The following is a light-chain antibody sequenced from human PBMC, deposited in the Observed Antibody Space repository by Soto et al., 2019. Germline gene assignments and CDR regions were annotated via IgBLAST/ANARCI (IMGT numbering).Light chain of an antibody. V-gene: IGKV3-11*01. CDR2: DAS. CDR3: QQRGNWPPIT. J-gene: IGKJ5*01. CDR1: QSVSSY. Sequence: PGERATLSCRASQSVSSYLAWYQQKPGQAPRLLIYDASNRATGIPARFSGSGSGTDFTLTISSLEPEDFAVYYCQQRGNWPPITFGQGTRLEIK.